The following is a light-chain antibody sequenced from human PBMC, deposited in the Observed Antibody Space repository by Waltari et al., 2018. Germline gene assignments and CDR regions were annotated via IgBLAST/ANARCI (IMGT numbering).Light chain of an antibody. J-gene: IGLJ3*02. V-gene: IGLV1-44*01. CDR3: AAWDDSLGAV. Sequence: QSVLTQPPPVSGTPGQRVTTSCSGTFSNTGSHSVNWYQQPPGTSPRLLIYNTKRGPSGVPHRFSASKSGTSASLAITGLQSEDEAYYYCAAWDDSLGAVFGGGTKLTVL. CDR2: NTK. CDR1: FSNTGSHS.